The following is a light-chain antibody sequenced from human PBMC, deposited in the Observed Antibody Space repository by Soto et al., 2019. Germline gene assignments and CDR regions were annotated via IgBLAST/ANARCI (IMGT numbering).Light chain of an antibody. V-gene: IGKV3-11*01. CDR3: QQRGNWPSIT. J-gene: IGKJ5*01. Sequence: EIVLTQSPATLSLSPGERATLSCRASQSVSHYLAWYQQKPGQAPRRLIYDASSRATVIPARFSGSGSATDFTLAISSLEPEDFAVYYCQQRGNWPSITFGQGTRLEIK. CDR1: QSVSHY. CDR2: DAS.